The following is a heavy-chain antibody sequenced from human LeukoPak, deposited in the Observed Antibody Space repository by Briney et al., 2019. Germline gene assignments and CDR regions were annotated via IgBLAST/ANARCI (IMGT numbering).Heavy chain of an antibody. CDR3: ARDYIWGSYRLSYFDY. V-gene: IGHV4-59*01. Sequence: SETLSLTCTVSGGSISSYYWSWIRQPPGKGLEWIGYIYYSGSTNYNPSLKSRVTISVDTSKNQFSLKLSSVTAADTAVYYCARDYIWGSYRLSYFDYWGQGTLVTVSS. J-gene: IGHJ4*02. CDR1: GGSISSYY. CDR2: IYYSGST. D-gene: IGHD3-16*02.